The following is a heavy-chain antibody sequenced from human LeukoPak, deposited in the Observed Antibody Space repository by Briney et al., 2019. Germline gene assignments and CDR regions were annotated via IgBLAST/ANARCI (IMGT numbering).Heavy chain of an antibody. Sequence: PGGSLRLSRAASGFTVSSNYMSWVRQAPGKGLEWVSVIYSGGSTYYADSVKGRFTISRDNSKNTLYLQMNSLRAEDTAVYYCARVLGSSFDYWGQGTLVTVSS. CDR2: IYSGGST. D-gene: IGHD1-26*01. CDR3: ARVLGSSFDY. J-gene: IGHJ4*02. V-gene: IGHV3-53*01. CDR1: GFTVSSNY.